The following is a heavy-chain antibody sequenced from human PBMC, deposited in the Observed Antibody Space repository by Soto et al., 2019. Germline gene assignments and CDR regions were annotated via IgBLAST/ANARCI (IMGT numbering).Heavy chain of an antibody. CDR1: GGSISSGDYY. V-gene: IGHV4-30-4*01. CDR2: IYYSGST. J-gene: IGHJ6*02. D-gene: IGHD3-3*01. Sequence: SETLFLTCTVSGGSISSGDYYWSWIRQPPGKGLEWIGYIYYSGSTYYNPSLKSRVTISVDTSKNQFSLKLSSVTAADTAVYYCARGLFTIFGVVTAYYGMDVWGQGTTVTVSS. CDR3: ARGLFTIFGVVTAYYGMDV.